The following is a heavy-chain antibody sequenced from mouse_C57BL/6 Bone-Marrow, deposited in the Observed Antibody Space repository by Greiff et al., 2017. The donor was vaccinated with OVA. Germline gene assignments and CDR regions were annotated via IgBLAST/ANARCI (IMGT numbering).Heavy chain of an antibody. CDR2: IDPEDGET. CDR3: ASSLTGTSDY. D-gene: IGHD4-1*01. CDR1: GFNIKDYY. V-gene: IGHV14-2*01. Sequence: VQLKQSGAELVKPGASVKLSCTASGFNIKDYYMHWVKQRTEQGLEWIGRIDPEDGETKYAPNFQGKATITADTSSNTAYLQLSSLTSEDTAVYYCASSLTGTSDYWGQGTTLTVSS. J-gene: IGHJ2*01.